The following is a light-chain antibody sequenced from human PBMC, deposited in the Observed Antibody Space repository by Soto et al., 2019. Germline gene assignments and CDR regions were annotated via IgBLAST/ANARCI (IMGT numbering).Light chain of an antibody. CDR1: QSISSW. CDR2: DAS. J-gene: IGKJ5*01. V-gene: IGKV1-5*01. Sequence: DIQMTQSPSTLSASVGDRVTITFRASQSISSWLAWYQQKPGKAPKLLIYDASSLESGVPSRFSGSGSGTEFTLTISSLQPDDFATYYCQQHNSFSITFGQGTRLEI. CDR3: QQHNSFSIT.